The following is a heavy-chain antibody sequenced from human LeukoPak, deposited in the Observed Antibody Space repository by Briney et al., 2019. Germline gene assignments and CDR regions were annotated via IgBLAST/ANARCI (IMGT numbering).Heavy chain of an antibody. D-gene: IGHD2-15*01. CDR3: ARYPWSTLNFDI. J-gene: IGHJ3*02. CDR2: IYYSGST. Sequence: SSETLSLTCTVSGGSISSSSYYWGWIRQPPGKGLEWIGSIYYSGSTYYNPSLKSRVTISVDTSKNQFSLKLSSVTAADTAVYYCARYPWSTLNFDIWGQGTMVTVSS. CDR1: GGSISSSSYY. V-gene: IGHV4-39*01.